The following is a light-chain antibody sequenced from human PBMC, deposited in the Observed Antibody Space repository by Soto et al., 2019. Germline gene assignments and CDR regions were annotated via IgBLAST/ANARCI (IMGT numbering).Light chain of an antibody. CDR3: QQYDTSPIT. CDR2: GGS. J-gene: IGKJ5*01. Sequence: EIVLTQSPGTLSLSPGERATLSCRASQSVGSAYLAWYQQRPGQAPRLLIYGGSSRATGIPDRFSGRGSGTDFSLTISRLEPEDFALYYCQQYDTSPITFGQGTRL. CDR1: QSVGSAY. V-gene: IGKV3-20*01.